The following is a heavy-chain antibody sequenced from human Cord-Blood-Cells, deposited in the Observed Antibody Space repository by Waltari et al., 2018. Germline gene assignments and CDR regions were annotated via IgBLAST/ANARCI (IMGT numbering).Heavy chain of an antibody. CDR2: ISSSSSYI. D-gene: IGHD6-13*01. CDR1: GCTFSRYS. Sequence: EVQLVESGGGLVKPGGSLRLSCAASGCTFSRYSMNWVRQAPGKGLEWVSSISSSSSYIYYADSVKGRFTISRDNAKNSLYLQMNSLRAEDTAVYYCARDSSSSWYYYYYGMDVWGQGTTVTVSS. J-gene: IGHJ6*02. V-gene: IGHV3-21*01. CDR3: ARDSSSSWYYYYYGMDV.